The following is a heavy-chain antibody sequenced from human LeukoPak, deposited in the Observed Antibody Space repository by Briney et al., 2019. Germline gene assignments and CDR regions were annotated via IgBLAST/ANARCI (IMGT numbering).Heavy chain of an antibody. Sequence: GGSLRLSCAAPGFTFSSHGMSWVRQAPGKGLEWISHTSDIGDATYYADSVKGRFTISRDNSKNTVYLQMNSLRAEDTAVYYCTLYSYWGQGTLVTVSS. CDR3: TLYSY. D-gene: IGHD2-21*01. J-gene: IGHJ4*02. CDR2: TSDIGDAT. V-gene: IGHV3-23*01. CDR1: GFTFSSHG.